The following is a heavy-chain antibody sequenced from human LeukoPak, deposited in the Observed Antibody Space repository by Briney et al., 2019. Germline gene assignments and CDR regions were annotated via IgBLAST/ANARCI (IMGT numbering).Heavy chain of an antibody. Sequence: GRSLRLSCAASGFTFSSYAMHWVRQAPGKGLEWVAVISYDGSNKYYADSVKGRFTIPRDNSKNTLYLQMNSLRAEDTAVYYCARDQDSDYDFWSGPSYWGQGTLVTVSS. CDR1: GFTFSSYA. CDR2: ISYDGSNK. V-gene: IGHV3-30-3*01. J-gene: IGHJ4*02. D-gene: IGHD3-3*01. CDR3: ARDQDSDYDFWSGPSY.